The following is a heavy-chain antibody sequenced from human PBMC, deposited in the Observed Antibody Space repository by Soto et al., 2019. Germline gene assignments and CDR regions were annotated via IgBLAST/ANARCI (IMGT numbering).Heavy chain of an antibody. CDR2: ISSSSSTI. V-gene: IGHV3-48*01. J-gene: IGHJ4*02. CDR3: AIATRGGAATLISHY. D-gene: IGHD6-13*01. Sequence: GGSLRLSCAASGFTFSSYSMNWVRQAPGKGLEWVSYISSSSSTIYYADSVKGRFTISRDNAKNSLYLQMNSLRADDTAVYYCAIATRGGAATLISHYWGQAILVTVSS. CDR1: GFTFSSYS.